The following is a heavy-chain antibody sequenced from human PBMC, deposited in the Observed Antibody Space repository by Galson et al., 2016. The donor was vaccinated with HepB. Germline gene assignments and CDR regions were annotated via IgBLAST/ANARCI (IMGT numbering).Heavy chain of an antibody. CDR3: ARRYYYGSASPYYYMDV. V-gene: IGHV3-33*01. CDR1: GFTFSSYG. J-gene: IGHJ6*03. D-gene: IGHD3-10*01. CDR2: IYYDGSNK. Sequence: SLRLSCAASGFTFSSYGMHWVRQAPGKGLEWVTFIYYDGSNKYYADSVKGRFTVARDNSKNMVYLEMNSLRAEDTAVYYCARRYYYGSASPYYYMDVWGKWTTVTVSS.